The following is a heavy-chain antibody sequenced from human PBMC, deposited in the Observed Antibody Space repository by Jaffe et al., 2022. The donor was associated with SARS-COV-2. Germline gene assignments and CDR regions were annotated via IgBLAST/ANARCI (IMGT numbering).Heavy chain of an antibody. CDR2: ISNDGNNK. D-gene: IGHD6-13*01. Sequence: QVQLVESGGGVVQPGRSLRLSCAASGFTFRTYAMHWVRQAPGKGLEWVAVISNDGNNKFYADSVKGRFTISRDNSRNTLYLQMNSLRAEDPAVYYCARGGDISSWYIEYWGQGTLVTVSS. J-gene: IGHJ4*02. CDR1: GFTFRTYA. CDR3: ARGGDISSWYIEY. V-gene: IGHV3-30*04.